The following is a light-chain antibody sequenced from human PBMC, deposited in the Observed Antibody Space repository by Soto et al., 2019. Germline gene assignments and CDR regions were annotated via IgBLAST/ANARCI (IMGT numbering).Light chain of an antibody. CDR3: SSYTSNPTLV. J-gene: IGLJ3*02. CDR2: NVN. V-gene: IGLV2-14*01. Sequence: QSALTQPASVSGSPGQSITISCTGTSSDVGRYNFVSWYQQHPGKAPKLMIYNVNDRPSGVSTRFSGSKSGNTASLTISGLQTEDEANYYCSSYTSNPTLVFGGGTKVNVL. CDR1: SSDVGRYNF.